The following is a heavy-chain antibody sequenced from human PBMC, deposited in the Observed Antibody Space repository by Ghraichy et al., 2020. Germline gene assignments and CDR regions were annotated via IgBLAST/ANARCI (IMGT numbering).Heavy chain of an antibody. J-gene: IGHJ6*02. CDR1: GFAVFSNY. V-gene: IGHV3-66*01. CDR3: AKAPGLVGSTSQEYYGMDV. Sequence: ETLSLTCAVSGFAVFSNYMTWVRQAPGKGLELVSVIYSSGSTYYSDSVRGRFTASRDISKNTLHLQMNSLRAGDTAVYYCAKAPGLVGSTSQEYYGMDVWGQGTTVTVSS. D-gene: IGHD2/OR15-2a*01. CDR2: IYSSGST.